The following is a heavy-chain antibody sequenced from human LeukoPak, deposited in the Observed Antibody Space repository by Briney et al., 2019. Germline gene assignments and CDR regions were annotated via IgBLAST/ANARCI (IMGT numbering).Heavy chain of an antibody. V-gene: IGHV1-69*05. Sequence: SVTVSCKASGGTFSSYAISWVRQAPGQGLAWMGRIIPIFGKANYAQKFQGTDTITTDESTSTSYMELSSMRSEDTAVYYCARATTLYYYDSSGIDAFDIWGQGTTVTVSS. CDR3: ARATTLYYYDSSGIDAFDI. J-gene: IGHJ3*02. D-gene: IGHD3-22*01. CDR2: IIPIFGKA. CDR1: GGTFSSYA.